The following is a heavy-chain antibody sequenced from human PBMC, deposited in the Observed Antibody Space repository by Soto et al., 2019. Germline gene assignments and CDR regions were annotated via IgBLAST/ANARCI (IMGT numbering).Heavy chain of an antibody. Sequence: GGSLRLSCAASGFTFSNYAMSWLRQPPGKGLEWVSAISDSGDRTYYADSVKGRFTISRDNSKNTLYLQMNSLRAEDSAVYYCVKERSGHSYADSWGQGTLVTVSS. D-gene: IGHD5-18*01. CDR3: VKERSGHSYADS. CDR1: GFTFSNYA. CDR2: ISDSGDRT. V-gene: IGHV3-23*01. J-gene: IGHJ4*02.